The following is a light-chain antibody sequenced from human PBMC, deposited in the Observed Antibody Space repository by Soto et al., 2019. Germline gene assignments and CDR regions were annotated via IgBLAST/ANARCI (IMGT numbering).Light chain of an antibody. CDR3: IQALQTPT. Sequence: EIVITQSPLSLPVTPGEPASISCRSSQSLLHSNGYNYLDWYLQKPGQSPQVLIYLGSNRASGVPDRFSGSGSGTDFTLKISRVEAEDVGVYYCIQALQTPTFGQGTKV. V-gene: IGKV2-28*01. CDR1: QSLLHSNGYNY. J-gene: IGKJ1*01. CDR2: LGS.